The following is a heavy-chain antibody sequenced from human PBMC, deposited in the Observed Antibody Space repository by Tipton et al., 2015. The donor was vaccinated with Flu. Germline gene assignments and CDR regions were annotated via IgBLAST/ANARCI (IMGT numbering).Heavy chain of an antibody. CDR3: ATTTRSSGFDY. CDR2: IKQDGSDK. Sequence: TASGFTFSSYWMSWVRQAPGKGLEWVANIKQDGSDKQYVDSVKGRFTISRDNAKNSLYLQMNSLRAEDTAVYYCATTTRSSGFDYWGHGTLVTVSS. D-gene: IGHD3-10*01. CDR1: GFTFSSYW. J-gene: IGHJ4*01. V-gene: IGHV3-7*01.